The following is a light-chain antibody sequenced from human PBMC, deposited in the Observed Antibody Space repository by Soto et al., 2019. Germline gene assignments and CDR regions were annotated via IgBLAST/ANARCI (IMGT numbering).Light chain of an antibody. CDR2: DDN. CDR3: GSGDSSLSAYV. J-gene: IGLJ1*01. CDR1: SSNIGGNS. V-gene: IGLV1-51*01. Sequence: QSVMTQPPSVSAAPGQTVTISCSGSSSNIGGNSVSWYQQLPGTAPKLLIYDDNKRPSGIPDRFSGSKSGTSATLGITGFQTGDEADYYCGSGDSSLSAYVFGTGTKVTVL.